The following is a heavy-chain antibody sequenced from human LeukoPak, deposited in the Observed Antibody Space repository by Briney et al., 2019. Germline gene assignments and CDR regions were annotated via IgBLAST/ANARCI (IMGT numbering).Heavy chain of an antibody. Sequence: SGPTQVNPTQTLTLTFTFSGFSLSTSGVGVGWIRQPPGKALEWLALIYWNDDKRYSPSLKSRLTITRDTSKNQVVLTMTNLDPVDTATYYCARQLRGPYSFDYWGQGTLVTVSS. CDR2: IYWNDDK. J-gene: IGHJ4*02. D-gene: IGHD4-17*01. V-gene: IGHV2-5*01. CDR3: ARQLRGPYSFDY. CDR1: GFSLSTSGVG.